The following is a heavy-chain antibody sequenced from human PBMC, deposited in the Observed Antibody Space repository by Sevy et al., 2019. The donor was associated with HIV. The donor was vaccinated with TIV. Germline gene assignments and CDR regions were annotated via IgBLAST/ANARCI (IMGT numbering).Heavy chain of an antibody. CDR1: GIIFTTSG. Sequence: GGSLRLSCAVSGIIFTTSGMHWVRQAPGKWLEWVAVISYDGRNKFYGDSVKGRFTISRDNSKNILYLQMNSLRVEDTAVYYCAKDFTGYNGMDVWGQGTMVTVSS. J-gene: IGHJ6*02. CDR2: ISYDGRNK. D-gene: IGHD3-9*01. CDR3: AKDFTGYNGMDV. V-gene: IGHV3-30*18.